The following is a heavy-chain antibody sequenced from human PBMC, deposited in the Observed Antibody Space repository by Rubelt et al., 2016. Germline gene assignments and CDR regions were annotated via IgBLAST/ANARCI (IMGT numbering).Heavy chain of an antibody. V-gene: IGHV3-23*04. J-gene: IGHJ4*02. Sequence: EVQLVESGGGVVQPGRSLRLACAASGFTFNNYAMSWVRQAPGKGLDWVSSISGGGGSTHHADSVKGRFTISRDNSKNTLYLQINSLRAEDTAVYYCARGRGSTYGYEDYWGQGTLVTVSS. D-gene: IGHD5-18*01. CDR2: ISGGGGST. CDR3: ARGRGSTYGYEDY. CDR1: GFTFNNYA.